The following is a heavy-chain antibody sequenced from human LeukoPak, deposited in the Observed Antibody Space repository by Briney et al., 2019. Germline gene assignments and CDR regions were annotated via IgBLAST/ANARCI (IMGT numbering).Heavy chain of an antibody. D-gene: IGHD3-16*01. CDR2: IKQDGSEK. J-gene: IGHJ4*02. V-gene: IGHV3-7*01. CDR3: ASGRQLGY. CDR1: GFIFSSYW. Sequence: GGSLRLSCAASGFIFSSYWMSWVRQAPGKVLEWVANIKQDGSEKYYVDSVKGRFTISRDNAKNSLYLQMNSLRAEDTALYYCASGRQLGYWGQGTLVTVSS.